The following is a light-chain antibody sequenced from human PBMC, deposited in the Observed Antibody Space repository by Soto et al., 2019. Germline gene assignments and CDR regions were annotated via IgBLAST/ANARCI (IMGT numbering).Light chain of an antibody. V-gene: IGKV3-20*01. CDR2: GAS. CDR1: QSVSSSY. J-gene: IGKJ2*01. CDR3: QQYGSSPYT. Sequence: EIVLTQSPGTLSLSPGERATLSCRASQSVSSSYLAWYQQTPGQAPRRLIYGASSRATGIPDRFSGSGSGGDCTVTISRLEPEGFGVYYCQQYGSSPYTFGQGTKLEIK.